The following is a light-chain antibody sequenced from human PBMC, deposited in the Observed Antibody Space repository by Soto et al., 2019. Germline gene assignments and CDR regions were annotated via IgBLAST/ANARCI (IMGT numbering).Light chain of an antibody. V-gene: IGKV3-15*01. CDR1: QSVSSD. CDR3: HQYNNWPLT. CDR2: GAS. J-gene: IGKJ4*01. Sequence: EIMMKQSPATLSVSPGERATLSCRASQSVSSDLAWYQQKPGQAPRLLMYGASTRATGIPARFSGSGSGTEFTLTISSLQSEDFAVYYCHQYNNWPLTFGGGTKVEIK.